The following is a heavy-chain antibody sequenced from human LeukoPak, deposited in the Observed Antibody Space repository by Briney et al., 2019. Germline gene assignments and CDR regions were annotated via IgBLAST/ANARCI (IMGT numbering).Heavy chain of an antibody. V-gene: IGHV3-48*01. CDR2: INTGSTTI. CDR1: GFTFSPYT. J-gene: IGHJ3*01. Sequence: GGSLRLSCAASGFTFSPYTMHWFRQPPGKGLELISYINTGSTTIYYADSVKGRFTVSRGNAKNSLYLHMNSLRAEDTAVYYCARDSSVCEFDVWGQGTMVTVSS. D-gene: IGHD6-6*01. CDR3: ARDSSVCEFDV.